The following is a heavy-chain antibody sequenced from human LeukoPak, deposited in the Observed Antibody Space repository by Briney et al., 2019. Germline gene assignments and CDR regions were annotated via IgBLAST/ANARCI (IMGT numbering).Heavy chain of an antibody. CDR2: ISSSSSTI. CDR3: AGVPRSSSSRYYYMDV. CDR1: GFTFSSYS. V-gene: IGHV3-48*01. Sequence: QPGGSLRLSCAASGFTFSSYSMNWVRQAPGKGLEWVSYISSSSSTIYYADSVKGRFTISRDNAKNSLYLQMNSLRAEDTAVYYCAGVPRSSSSRYYYMDVWGKGTTVTVSS. J-gene: IGHJ6*03. D-gene: IGHD6-6*01.